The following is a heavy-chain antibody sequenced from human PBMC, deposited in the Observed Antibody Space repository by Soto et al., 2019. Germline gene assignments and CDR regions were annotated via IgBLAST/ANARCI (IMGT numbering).Heavy chain of an antibody. CDR2: IDIGNGNR. V-gene: IGHV1-3*04. CDR1: GFTFTDYS. CDR3: ATEGRSGWYDY. J-gene: IGHJ4*02. D-gene: IGHD6-19*01. Sequence: QDHLVQSGPEVKRPGASVRISCNTSGFTFTDYSLHWVRQAPGQGLEWMGRIDIGNGNRKYSQDLQGRVTITSDTSASTAYMDLNSLKFEDTAVYYCATEGRSGWYDYCGQGTLVTVS.